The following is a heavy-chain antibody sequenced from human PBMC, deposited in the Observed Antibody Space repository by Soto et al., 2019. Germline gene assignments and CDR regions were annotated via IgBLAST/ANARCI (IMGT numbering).Heavy chain of an antibody. D-gene: IGHD2-15*01. V-gene: IGHV4-34*01. CDR3: GRGGYCSGGSCYYDAFDI. CDR1: GGSFRGYY. J-gene: IGHJ3*02. CDR2: INHSGST. Sequence: SETLSLTCAVYGGSFRGYYWRWIRQPPGKGLEWIGEINHSGSTSYNPSLKSRVTISVDTSKNQFSLKLSSVTAADTAVYYCGRGGYCSGGSCYYDAFDIWGQGTMVTVSS.